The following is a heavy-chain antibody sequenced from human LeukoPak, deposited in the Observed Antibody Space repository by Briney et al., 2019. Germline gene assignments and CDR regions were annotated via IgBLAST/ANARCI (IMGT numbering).Heavy chain of an antibody. V-gene: IGHV1-3*01. CDR3: AIHCSGGSCSRSYYFDY. Sequence: GASVKVSCKASGYTFSSYPMHWVRQAPGQRLEWMGWINAGNGNTKYSQKFQDRVTITRDTSASTAYMELSSMRSEDTAVYYCAIHCSGGSCSRSYYFDYWGQGTLVSASS. CDR1: GYTFSSYP. D-gene: IGHD2-15*01. J-gene: IGHJ4*02. CDR2: INAGNGNT.